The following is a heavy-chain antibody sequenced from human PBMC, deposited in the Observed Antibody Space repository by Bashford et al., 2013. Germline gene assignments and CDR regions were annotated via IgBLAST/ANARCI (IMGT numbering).Heavy chain of an antibody. CDR2: IYYSGST. Sequence: SETLSLTCTVSGGSISSGGYYWSWIRQHPGKGLEWIGYIYYSGSTYYNPSLKSRVTISVDTSKNQFSLKLSSVTAADTAVYYCASSRDGYNRNFDYWGQGTLVTVSS. D-gene: IGHD5-24*01. CDR1: GGSISSGGYY. CDR3: ASSRDGYNRNFDY. J-gene: IGHJ4*02. V-gene: IGHV4-31*03.